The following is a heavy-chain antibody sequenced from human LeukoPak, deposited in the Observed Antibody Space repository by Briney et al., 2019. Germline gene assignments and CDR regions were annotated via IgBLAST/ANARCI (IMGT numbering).Heavy chain of an antibody. CDR3: ARAGGQWLTSYYFDY. V-gene: IGHV4-61*02. CDR1: GGSISSGSYY. J-gene: IGHJ4*02. D-gene: IGHD6-19*01. Sequence: SQTLSLTCTVSGGSISSGSYYWNWLRQPAGKGLEWIGRIYSSGSTNYNPSLKSRVTISVDTSKNQFSLKLSSVTAADTAVYYCARAGGQWLTSYYFDYWGQGTLVTVSS. CDR2: IYSSGST.